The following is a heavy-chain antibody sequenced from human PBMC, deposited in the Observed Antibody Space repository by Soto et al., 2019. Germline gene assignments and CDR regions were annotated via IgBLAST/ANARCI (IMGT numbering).Heavy chain of an antibody. CDR3: AKQRTRYYDSSGYPTVY. V-gene: IGHV3-23*01. CDR1: GFTFSSYA. CDR2: ISGSGGST. Sequence: GGSLRLSCAASGFTFSSYAMSWVRQAPGKGLEWVSAISGSGGSTYYADSVKGRFTISRDNSKNTLYLQMNSLRAEDTAVYYCAKQRTRYYDSSGYPTVYWGQGTLVTVSS. J-gene: IGHJ4*02. D-gene: IGHD3-22*01.